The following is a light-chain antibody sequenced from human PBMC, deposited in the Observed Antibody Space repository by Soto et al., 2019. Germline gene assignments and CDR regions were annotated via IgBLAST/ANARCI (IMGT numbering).Light chain of an antibody. Sequence: QSVLTQPPSASGTPGQRVTISCSGSSFNIGSNSVNWYQHVPGTAPKLLIHSDNQRPSGVSVRFSASKSDTSASLAISGLQSEDEAAHYCAAWDDSLNSPLFGGGTKVTVL. CDR2: SDN. J-gene: IGLJ2*01. V-gene: IGLV1-44*01. CDR3: AAWDDSLNSPL. CDR1: SFNIGSNS.